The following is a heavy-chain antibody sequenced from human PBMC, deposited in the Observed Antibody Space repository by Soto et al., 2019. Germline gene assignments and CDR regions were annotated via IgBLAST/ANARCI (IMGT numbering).Heavy chain of an antibody. V-gene: IGHV3-30*04. CDR3: ARDQDPYGMDV. CDR2: ISYEERNK. J-gene: IGHJ6*02. Sequence: PAGALRLSSAAAGFTFSSCAMHSIPQTPGKGLEGHAVISYEERNKYYADSVKILFTISRQNSENTNYLQINSLRAEDTAVYYGARDQDPYGMDVCGQVPTVNVS. CDR1: GFTFSSCA.